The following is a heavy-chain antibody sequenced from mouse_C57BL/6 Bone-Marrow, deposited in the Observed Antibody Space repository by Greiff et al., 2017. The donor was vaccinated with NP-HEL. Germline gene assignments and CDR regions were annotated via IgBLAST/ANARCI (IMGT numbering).Heavy chain of an antibody. CDR1: GYTFTSYW. D-gene: IGHD1-1*01. Sequence: QFPLQQPGAELVKPGASVKMSCKASGYTFTSYWITWVKQRPGQGLEWIGDIYPGSGSTNYNEKFKSKATLTVDTSSSTAYMQLSSLTSEDSAVYYCARDYYGSSDYWGQGTTLTVSS. CDR2: IYPGSGST. J-gene: IGHJ2*01. CDR3: ARDYYGSSDY. V-gene: IGHV1-55*01.